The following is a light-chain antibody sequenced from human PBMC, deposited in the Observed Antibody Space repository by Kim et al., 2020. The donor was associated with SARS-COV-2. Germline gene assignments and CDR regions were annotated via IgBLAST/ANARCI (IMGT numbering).Light chain of an antibody. Sequence: SYELTQPPSVSVSPGQTARITCSGDALPKQYAYWYQQKPGQAPVLVIYKDSERPSGIPERFSGSSSRTTVTLTISGVQAEDEADYYCQSADSSGTWVFGG. J-gene: IGLJ3*02. CDR3: QSADSSGTWV. CDR1: ALPKQY. V-gene: IGLV3-25*03. CDR2: KDS.